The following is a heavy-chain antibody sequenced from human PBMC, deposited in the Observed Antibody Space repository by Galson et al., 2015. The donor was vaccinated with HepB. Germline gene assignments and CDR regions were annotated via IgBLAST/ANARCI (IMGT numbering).Heavy chain of an antibody. Sequence: QSGAEVKKPGESLKISCKGSGYSFTSYWIGWVRQMPGKGLEWMGIIYPGDSDTRYSPSFQGQVTISADKSISTAYLQWSSLKASDTAMYYCARHKGDGVVILRGGGFDYWGQGTLVTVSS. V-gene: IGHV5-51*01. CDR2: IYPGDSDT. D-gene: IGHD3-22*01. CDR1: GYSFTSYW. J-gene: IGHJ4*02. CDR3: ARHKGDGVVILRGGGFDY.